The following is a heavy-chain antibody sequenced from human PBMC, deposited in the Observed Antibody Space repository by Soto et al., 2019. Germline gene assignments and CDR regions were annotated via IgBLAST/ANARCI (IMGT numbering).Heavy chain of an antibody. Sequence: SETLSLTCTVSDGSINNNYWSWVRQLPGKAPEWVGFINFSGNTNYNPSLKSRATISVDTSKNQFSLRLSDVTAADTAVYHCAKTGVASAAPDAFLIWGPGTMVTVSS. CDR1: DGSINNNY. CDR3: AKTGVASAAPDAFLI. D-gene: IGHD1-1*01. V-gene: IGHV4-59*01. J-gene: IGHJ3*02. CDR2: INFSGNT.